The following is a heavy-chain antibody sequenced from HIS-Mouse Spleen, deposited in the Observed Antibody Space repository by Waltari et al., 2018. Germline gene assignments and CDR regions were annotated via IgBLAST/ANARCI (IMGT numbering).Heavy chain of an antibody. V-gene: IGHV4-39*07. CDR2: IYYSGST. D-gene: IGHD6-13*01. J-gene: IGHJ2*01. CDR1: GGSISSGRYY. Sequence: QLQLQESGPGLVKPSETLSLTCTVSGGSISSGRYYWGWIRQPPGKGLEWIGSIYYSGSTYYNPSLKSRVTISVDTSKNQFSLKLSSVTAADTAVYYCAREIPYSSSWYDWYFDLWGRGTLVTVSS. CDR3: AREIPYSSSWYDWYFDL.